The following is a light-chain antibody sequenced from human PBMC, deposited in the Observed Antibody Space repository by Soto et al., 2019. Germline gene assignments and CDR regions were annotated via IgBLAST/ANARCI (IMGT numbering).Light chain of an antibody. V-gene: IGLV1-40*01. J-gene: IGLJ3*02. CDR3: QSYDSSLSGWV. CDR1: SSNIGADYD. CDR2: GNS. Sequence: QAVVTQPPSVSGAPGQRVTISCTGSSSNIGADYDVHWYQQLPGTAPKFLIYGNSNRPSGVPDRFSGSKSGTSASLAITGLQAEDEADYYCQSYDSSLSGWVFGGGTKVTVL.